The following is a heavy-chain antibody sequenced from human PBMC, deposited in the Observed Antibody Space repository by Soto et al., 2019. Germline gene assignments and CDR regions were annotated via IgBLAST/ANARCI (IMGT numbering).Heavy chain of an antibody. CDR2: IYYSGST. V-gene: IGHV4-59*08. J-gene: IGHJ6*02. CDR3: ARLYCSGGSCYPEAYYYGMDV. D-gene: IGHD2-15*01. CDR1: GGSISSYY. Sequence: PSETLSLTCTVSGGSISSYYWSWIRQPPGKGLEWIGYIYYSGSTNYNPSLKSRVTISVDTSKNQFSLKLSSVTAADTAVYYCARLYCSGGSCYPEAYYYGMDVWGQGTTVTVSS.